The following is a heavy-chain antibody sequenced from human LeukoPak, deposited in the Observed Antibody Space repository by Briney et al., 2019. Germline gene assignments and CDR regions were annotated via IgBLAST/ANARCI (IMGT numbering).Heavy chain of an antibody. J-gene: IGHJ3*02. CDR3: AMGYYYGSGSYSDDAFDI. Sequence: GASVKVSCKASGGTFSSYAISWVRQAPGQGLEWMGGIIPIFGTANYAQKFQGRVTITTDESTSTAYMELSSLRSEDTAAYYCAMGYYYGSGSYSDDAFDIWGQGTMVTVSS. V-gene: IGHV1-69*05. D-gene: IGHD3-10*01. CDR2: IIPIFGTA. CDR1: GGTFSSYA.